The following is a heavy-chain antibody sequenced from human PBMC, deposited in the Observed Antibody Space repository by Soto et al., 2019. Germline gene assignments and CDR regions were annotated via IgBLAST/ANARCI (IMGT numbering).Heavy chain of an antibody. CDR2: ISDSGGST. J-gene: IGHJ6*02. V-gene: IGHV3-23*01. Sequence: GGSLRLSCAASGFTFSSCAMSWVRQAPGKGLEWVSGISDSGGSTYYADSVKGRFTISRDNSKNTLYLQMNSLRAEDTAVYYCAKQMYGGNSFGYYYYYGMDVWGQGTTVTVSS. CDR1: GFTFSSCA. D-gene: IGHD2-21*02. CDR3: AKQMYGGNSFGYYYYYGMDV.